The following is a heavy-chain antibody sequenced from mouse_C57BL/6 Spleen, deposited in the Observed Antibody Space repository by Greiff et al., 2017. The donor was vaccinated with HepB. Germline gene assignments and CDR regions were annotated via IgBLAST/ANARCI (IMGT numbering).Heavy chain of an antibody. CDR2: INPDSSTI. D-gene: IGHD1-2*01. CDR1: GIAFSRYW. CDR3: ARPGDYYGSWFAY. J-gene: IGHJ3*01. Sequence: EVKLMESGGGLVQPGGSLQLPCAASGIAFSRYWMSWVRRSPGKGLEWIGEINPDSSTINYAPSLKDKFIISRDNAKKTLYLQMSKVRSEDTALYYCARPGDYYGSWFAYWGQGTLVTVSA. V-gene: IGHV4-1*01.